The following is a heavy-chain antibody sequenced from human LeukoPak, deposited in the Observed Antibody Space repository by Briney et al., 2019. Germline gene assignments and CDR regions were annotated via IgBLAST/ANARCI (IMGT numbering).Heavy chain of an antibody. V-gene: IGHV4-30-2*01. J-gene: IGHJ4*02. CDR3: ARGLGSPNEVVPAEY. D-gene: IGHD2-2*01. CDR1: GGSISSGGYS. CDR2: IYHSGST. Sequence: PSETLSLTCAVSGGSISSGGYSWSWIRQPPGKGLEWIGYIYHSGSTYYNPSLKSRVTISVDRSKNQFSLKLSSVTAADTAVYYCARGLGSPNEVVPAEYWGQGTLVTVSS.